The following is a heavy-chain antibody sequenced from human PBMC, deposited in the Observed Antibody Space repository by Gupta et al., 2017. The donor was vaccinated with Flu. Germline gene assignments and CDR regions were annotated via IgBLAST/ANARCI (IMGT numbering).Heavy chain of an antibody. CDR3: AKDRAASSDGFDS. V-gene: IGHV3-9*01. CDR1: GFTFDDYA. J-gene: IGHJ3*02. CDR2: IDWNGGST. D-gene: IGHD3-10*01. Sequence: ASGFTFDDYAMHWVRQAPGRGLEWVSGIDWNGGSTGYADSVKGRFTISRDNARNSLYLQMNSLRTEDTAFYYCAKDRAASSDGFDSWGQGTMVTVSS.